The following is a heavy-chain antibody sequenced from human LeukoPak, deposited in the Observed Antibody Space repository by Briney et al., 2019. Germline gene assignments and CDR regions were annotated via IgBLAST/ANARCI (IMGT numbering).Heavy chain of an antibody. V-gene: IGHV3-33*01. CDR2: IWYDGSNK. CDR1: GFTFSSYG. CDR3: ARDWTMATITPLDY. J-gene: IGHJ4*02. D-gene: IGHD5-12*01. Sequence: GGSLRLSCAASGFTFSSYGMHWVRQAPGKGLEWVAVIWYDGSNKYYADSVKGRSTISRDNSKNTLYLQMNSLRAEDTAVYYCARDWTMATITPLDYWGQGTLVTVSS.